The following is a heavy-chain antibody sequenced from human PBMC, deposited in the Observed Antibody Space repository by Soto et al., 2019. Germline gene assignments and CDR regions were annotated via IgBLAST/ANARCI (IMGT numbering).Heavy chain of an antibody. CDR2: IYYSGST. J-gene: IGHJ4*02. CDR3: AKDKGVTALKYYFDY. V-gene: IGHV4-59*01. Sequence: PSETLSLTCTVSGGSISSYYWSWIRQPPGKGLEWIGYIYYSGSTNYNPSLKSRVTISVDTSKNQFSLRLSSVTAADTAVYYCAKDKGVTALKYYFDYWGQGTLVTVSS. CDR1: GGSISSYY. D-gene: IGHD2-8*01.